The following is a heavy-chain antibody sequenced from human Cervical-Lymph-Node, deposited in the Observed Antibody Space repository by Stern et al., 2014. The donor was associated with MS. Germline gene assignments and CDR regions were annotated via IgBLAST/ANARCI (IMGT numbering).Heavy chain of an antibody. Sequence: MQLVESGPGLVKPSETLSLTCTVSGDSLISSDYYWGWIRQPPGKGLEWIGNIYYGGSTYYNPSLKSRVTISVDPSKNQFSLKLSSVTAADTAVYYCARDYYDSSGYFPPRIFDHWGQGTLVTVSS. CDR1: GDSLISSDYY. J-gene: IGHJ4*02. CDR2: IYYGGST. D-gene: IGHD3-22*01. CDR3: ARDYYDSSGYFPPRIFDH. V-gene: IGHV4-39*01.